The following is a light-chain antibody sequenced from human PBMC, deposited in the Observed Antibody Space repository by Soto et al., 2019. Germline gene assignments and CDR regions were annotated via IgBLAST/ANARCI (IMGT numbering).Light chain of an antibody. J-gene: IGLJ1*01. CDR1: NSDVGYYNY. CDR2: EVT. CDR3: SSYTSTTTYV. Sequence: QSVLTQPASVSGPPGQSITISCTGSNSDVGYYNYVSWYQQHPGKAPKLMIHEVTNRPSGVSNRFSGSKSGNTASLTISGLQAEDEADYYCSSYTSTTTYVFGTGTKVTVL. V-gene: IGLV2-14*01.